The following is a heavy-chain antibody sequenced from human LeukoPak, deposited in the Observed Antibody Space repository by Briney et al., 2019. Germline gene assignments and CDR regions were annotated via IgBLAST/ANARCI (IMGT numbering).Heavy chain of an antibody. Sequence: GGSMTLSCAASGFTADVFGMSWGRPAAGKGLEWVSGINWNGGSTGYADSVKGRCTISSDNAKNSLYLQTNKLRAEDTAFYYWTRDRWGRGWSGGFDYWGQGTLVTVSS. V-gene: IGHV3-20*04. J-gene: IGHJ4*02. D-gene: IGHD6-19*01. CDR3: TRDRWGRGWSGGFDY. CDR2: INWNGGST. CDR1: GFTADVFG.